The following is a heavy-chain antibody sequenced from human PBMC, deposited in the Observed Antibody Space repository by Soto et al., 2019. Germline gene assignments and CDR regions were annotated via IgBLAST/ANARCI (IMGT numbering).Heavy chain of an antibody. CDR3: AGLPAPDYYYAMDV. V-gene: IGHV4-39*01. D-gene: IGHD2-2*01. CDR2: IYYSGRT. J-gene: IGHJ6*02. Sequence: SETLSLTCTVSGGSISSSSYYWGWIRQPPEKGLEWIGSIYYSGRTYYIPSLKSRLTISIDTSKNQFSLKLSSVTAADTAVYYCAGLPAPDYYYAMDVWGQGTTVTVSS. CDR1: GGSISSSSYY.